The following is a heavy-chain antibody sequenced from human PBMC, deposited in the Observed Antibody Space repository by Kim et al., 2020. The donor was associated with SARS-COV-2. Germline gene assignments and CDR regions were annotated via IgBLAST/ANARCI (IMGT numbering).Heavy chain of an antibody. D-gene: IGHD3-10*01. CDR2: ISSSSSTI. J-gene: IGHJ6*02. Sequence: GGSLRLSCAASGFTFSSYSMNWVRQAPGKGLEWVSYISSSSSTIYYADSVKGRFTISRDNAKNSLYLQMNSLREEDTAVYYCARDPYGSGKYYYYGMDVWGPGATVTVSS. CDR1: GFTFSSYS. CDR3: ARDPYGSGKYYYYGMDV. V-gene: IGHV3-48*02.